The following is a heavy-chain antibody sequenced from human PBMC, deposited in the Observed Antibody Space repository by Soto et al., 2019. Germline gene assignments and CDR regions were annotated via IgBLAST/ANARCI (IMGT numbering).Heavy chain of an antibody. CDR2: IYYSGRT. J-gene: IGHJ3*01. D-gene: IGHD6-13*01. Sequence: QLQLQESGPGLVKPSETLSLTCTVSGGSISSSTYYWGWIRQPPGKGLEWIASIYYSGRTHYNPSLESRVTISVDTSKNQFSLRLSSVTAADTAVYYCARHSSGSSRSWSPVWGQGTMVTVSS. CDR1: GGSISSSTYY. V-gene: IGHV4-39*01. CDR3: ARHSSGSSRSWSPV.